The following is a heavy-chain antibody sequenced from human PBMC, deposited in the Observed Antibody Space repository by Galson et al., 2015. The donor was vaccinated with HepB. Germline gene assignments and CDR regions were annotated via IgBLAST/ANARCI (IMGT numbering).Heavy chain of an antibody. CDR1: GYTFTSYG. Sequence: SVKVSCKASGYTFTSYGISWVRQAPGQGLEWMGWISAYNGNTNYAQKLQGRVTMTTDTSTSTAYMELRSLRSDDTAVYYCARVKPPYCTNGVCYPARRYFDYWGQGTLVTVSS. D-gene: IGHD2-8*01. J-gene: IGHJ4*02. CDR2: ISAYNGNT. CDR3: ARVKPPYCTNGVCYPARRYFDY. V-gene: IGHV1-18*01.